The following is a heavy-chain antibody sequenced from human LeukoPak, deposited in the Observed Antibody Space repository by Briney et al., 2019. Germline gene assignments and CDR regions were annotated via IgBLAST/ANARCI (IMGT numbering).Heavy chain of an antibody. Sequence: PGGSLRLSCAASGFTFSSYWMSWVRQAPGKGLEWVANIKQDGSEKYYVDSVKGRFTISRGNAKNSLYLQMNSLRAEDTAVYYCAKDTAPYYSIFDYWGQGTLVTVSS. CDR1: GFTFSSYW. V-gene: IGHV3-7*01. J-gene: IGHJ4*02. D-gene: IGHD3-10*01. CDR2: IKQDGSEK. CDR3: AKDTAPYYSIFDY.